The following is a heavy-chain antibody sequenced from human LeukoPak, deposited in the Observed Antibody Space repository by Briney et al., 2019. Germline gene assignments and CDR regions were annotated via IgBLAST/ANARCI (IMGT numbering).Heavy chain of an antibody. Sequence: PGGSLRLSCAASGFTFSSYGMHWFRQAPGKGLEWVAYIRYDGNNEDYADSVKGRFTISRDNSKNMVFLQMNRLRLEDTAVFYCARDQGWVPTAFEFWGQGILVTVSS. J-gene: IGHJ4*02. D-gene: IGHD4/OR15-4a*01. V-gene: IGHV3-30*02. CDR3: ARDQGWVPTAFEF. CDR2: IRYDGNNE. CDR1: GFTFSSYG.